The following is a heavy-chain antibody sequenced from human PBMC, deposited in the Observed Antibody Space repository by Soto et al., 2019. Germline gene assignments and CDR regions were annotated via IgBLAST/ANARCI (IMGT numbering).Heavy chain of an antibody. CDR2: IYWDDDK. CDR3: EKGRGGADSHQSDETHNDYGMDV. Sequence: QITLKESGPTLVKPTQTLTLTCSFSGFSLSTSGVGVGWIRQPPGKALEWLALIYWDDDKRYSPSLRSRLTDTNDTSQNHGVLITTNIDHVDTATDYCEKGRGGADSHQSDETHNDYGMDVWGQGTTVTVSS. J-gene: IGHJ6*02. V-gene: IGHV2-5*02. CDR1: GFSLSTSGVG. D-gene: IGHD3-10*01.